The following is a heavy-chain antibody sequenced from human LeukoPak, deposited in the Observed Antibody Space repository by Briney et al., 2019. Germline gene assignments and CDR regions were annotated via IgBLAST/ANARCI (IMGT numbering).Heavy chain of an antibody. J-gene: IGHJ4*02. CDR1: GFTFSNHG. CDR3: AKDDAWLRFGE. CDR2: ISPSGDIT. V-gene: IGHV3-23*01. Sequence: GGSPRLSCAASGFTFSNHGMDWVRQAPGKGLEWVSGISPSGDITYYADSVKGRFTISRDNSKNTLYLEVISLAAEDTAVYYCAKDDAWLRFGEWSQGTLVTVSS. D-gene: IGHD5-12*01.